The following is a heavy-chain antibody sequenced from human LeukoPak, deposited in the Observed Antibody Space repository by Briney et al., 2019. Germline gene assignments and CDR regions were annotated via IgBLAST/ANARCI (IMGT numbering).Heavy chain of an antibody. CDR2: INSDGSWT. J-gene: IGHJ4*02. CDR3: VSFYETY. Sequence: GGSLRLSCAASGNYWMHWVRQVPGKGLVWVSHINSDGSWTSYADSVKGRFTISKDNAKNTVYLQMNSLRAKDTAVYYCVSFYETYWGRGTLVTVSS. CDR1: GNYW. V-gene: IGHV3-74*01. D-gene: IGHD2/OR15-2a*01.